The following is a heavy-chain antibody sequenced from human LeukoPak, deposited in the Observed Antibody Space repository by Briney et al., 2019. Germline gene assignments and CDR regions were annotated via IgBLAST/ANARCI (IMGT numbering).Heavy chain of an antibody. CDR3: ARGQLSYFDY. V-gene: IGHV1-2*02. CDR2: INTNSGGT. Sequence: ASVKLSCKSSGYAFTGYYMHWVRQPHGHGLEWMGRINTNSGGTNYAQKFQGSVTMTRDTSISTADMELSRLRSDDTSVYYCARGQLSYFDYWGQGTLVTVSS. D-gene: IGHD5-18*01. J-gene: IGHJ4*02. CDR1: GYAFTGYY.